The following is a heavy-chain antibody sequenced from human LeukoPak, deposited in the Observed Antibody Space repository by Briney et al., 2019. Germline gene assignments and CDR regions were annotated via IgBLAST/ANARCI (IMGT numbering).Heavy chain of an antibody. V-gene: IGHV4-61*02. J-gene: IGHJ6*03. CDR3: ARDRGQSSGWGYYYYYMDD. CDR2: IYTSGST. CDR1: GGSISSGSYY. D-gene: IGHD6-19*01. Sequence: TSETLSLTCTVSGGSISSGSYYWSWIRQPAGKGLEWIGRIYTSGSTNYNPSLKSRVTMSVDTSKNQFSLKLSSVTAADTAVYYCARDRGQSSGWGYYYYYMDDWGKGTTVTVSS.